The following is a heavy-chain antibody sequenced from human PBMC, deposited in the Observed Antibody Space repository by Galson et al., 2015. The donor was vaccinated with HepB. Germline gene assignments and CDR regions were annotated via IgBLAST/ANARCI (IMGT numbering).Heavy chain of an antibody. CDR1: GYNFPTNW. J-gene: IGHJ4*02. Sequence: QSGAEVKKAGESLKISCQTSGYNFPTNWIGWLRQMPGKGLEWMGIIYPDDSDTRYSPSFEGQVTISADKSLRTAYVQRNSLKASDSAIYYCAKLQQPIRKYIFALWGQGTQVTVSP. CDR2: IYPDDSDT. V-gene: IGHV5-51*01. D-gene: IGHD1-1*01. CDR3: AKLQQPIRKYIFAL.